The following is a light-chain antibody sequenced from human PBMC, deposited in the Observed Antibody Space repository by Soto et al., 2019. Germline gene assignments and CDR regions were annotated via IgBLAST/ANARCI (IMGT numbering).Light chain of an antibody. CDR3: SSYADNSRAHV. V-gene: IGLV2-8*01. CDR2: EVS. J-gene: IGLJ1*01. Sequence: QSVLTQPPSASGSPGQSVTISCTGTSSDVGGYKNVSWYQQHPGKVPKLMIYEVSKRPSGVPDRFSGSKSGNTASLTVSGLQAEEEADYYSSSYADNSRAHVFGTGTKVTVL. CDR1: SSDVGGYKN.